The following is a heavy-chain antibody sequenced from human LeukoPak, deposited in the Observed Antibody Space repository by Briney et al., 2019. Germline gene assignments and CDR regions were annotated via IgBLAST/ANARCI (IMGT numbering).Heavy chain of an antibody. CDR2: INHSGST. V-gene: IGHV4-34*01. J-gene: IGHJ3*02. CDR3: VREGQGDAFDI. CDR1: GGSFSGYY. Sequence: SETLSLTCAVYGGSFSGYYWSWIRQPPGKGREWIGEINHSGSTNYNPSLKSRVTISVDTSKNQFSLKLSSVTAADTAVYYCVREGQGDAFDIWGQGTMVTVSS.